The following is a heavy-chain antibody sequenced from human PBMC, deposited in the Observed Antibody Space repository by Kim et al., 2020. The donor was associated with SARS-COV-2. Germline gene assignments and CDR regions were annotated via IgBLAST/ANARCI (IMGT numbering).Heavy chain of an antibody. V-gene: IGHV1-18*01. D-gene: IGHD2-15*01. Sequence: ASVKVSCKASGYTFTSYGISWVRQAPGQGLEWMGWISAYNGNTNYAQKLQGRVTMTTDTSTSTAYMELRSLRSDDTAVYYCARASVGCSGGSCPDAGFDYWGQGTLVTVSS. CDR2: ISAYNGNT. CDR3: ARASVGCSGGSCPDAGFDY. CDR1: GYTFTSYG. J-gene: IGHJ4*02.